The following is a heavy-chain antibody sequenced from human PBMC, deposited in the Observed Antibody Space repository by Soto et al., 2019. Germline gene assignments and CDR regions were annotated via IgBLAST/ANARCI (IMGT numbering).Heavy chain of an antibody. CDR3: ARDHDWSLDY. Sequence: GGSLRLSCAASGFTFSSYAMHWVRQAPGKGLEWVAVISYDGSNKYYADSVKGRFTISRDNSKNTLYLQMNSLRAEDTAVYYCARDHDWSLDYWGQGTLFTVSS. J-gene: IGHJ4*02. CDR2: ISYDGSNK. V-gene: IGHV3-30-3*01. D-gene: IGHD3-9*01. CDR1: GFTFSSYA.